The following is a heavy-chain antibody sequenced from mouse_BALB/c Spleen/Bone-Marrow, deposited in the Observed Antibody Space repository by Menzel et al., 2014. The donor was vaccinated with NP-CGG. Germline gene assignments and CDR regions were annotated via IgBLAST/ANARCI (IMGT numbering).Heavy chain of an antibody. V-gene: IGHV10-1*02. CDR1: GFTFNTYA. Sequence: EVKLVESGGGLVQPKGSLKLSCAASGFTFNTYAMNWVRQAPGKGLEWVARIRSKSNNYATYYADSVKDRFTISRDDSQSMLYPQMNNLKTEDTAMYYCVRWGDYEPWFAYWGQGTLVTVSA. J-gene: IGHJ3*01. D-gene: IGHD2-4*01. CDR2: IRSKSNNYAT. CDR3: VRWGDYEPWFAY.